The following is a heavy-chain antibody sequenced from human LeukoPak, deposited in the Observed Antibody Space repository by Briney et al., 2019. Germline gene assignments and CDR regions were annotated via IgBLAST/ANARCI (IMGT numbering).Heavy chain of an antibody. V-gene: IGHV4-34*01. Sequence: SETLSLTCAVYGGSFSGYYWSWIRQPPGKGLEWIGEINHSGSTNYNPSLKSRVTISVDTSKNQFSLKLSSVTAADTAVYYCASRLYCSSTSCYYNWFDPWGQGTLVTVSS. CDR1: GGSFSGYY. J-gene: IGHJ5*02. D-gene: IGHD2-2*01. CDR3: ASRLYCSSTSCYYNWFDP. CDR2: INHSGST.